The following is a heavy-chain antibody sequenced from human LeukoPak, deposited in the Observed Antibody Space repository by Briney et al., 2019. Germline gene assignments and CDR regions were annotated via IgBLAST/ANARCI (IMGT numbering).Heavy chain of an antibody. V-gene: IGHV4-61*02. CDR3: ARDPNSGYAFDI. D-gene: IGHD6-25*01. J-gene: IGHJ3*02. CDR2: IYTSGST. Sequence: SETLSLTCTVSGGSIISGSYYWSWIRQPAGKGLEWIGRIYTSGSTNYNPSLKSRVTISVDTSKNQFSLKLSSVTAADTAVYYCARDPNSGYAFDIWGQGTMVTVSS. CDR1: GGSIISGSYY.